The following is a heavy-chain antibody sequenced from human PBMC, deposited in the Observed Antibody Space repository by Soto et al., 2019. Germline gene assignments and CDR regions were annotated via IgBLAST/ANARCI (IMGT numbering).Heavy chain of an antibody. CDR3: ARNWDDYGDYQFDP. D-gene: IGHD4-17*01. V-gene: IGHV1-69*02. CDR1: GGTFSSYT. J-gene: IGHJ5*02. CDR2: IIPILGIA. Sequence: QVQLVQSGPEVKKPGSAVKVSCKASGGTFSSYTISWVRQAPGQGLEWMGRIIPILGIANYAQKFQGGVTITGDKSTSTAYIELSSLRSEDTAVYYCARNWDDYGDYQFDPWGQGTLVTVSS.